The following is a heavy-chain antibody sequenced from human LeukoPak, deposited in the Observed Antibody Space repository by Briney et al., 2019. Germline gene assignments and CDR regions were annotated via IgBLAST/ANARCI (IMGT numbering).Heavy chain of an antibody. V-gene: IGHV1-69*05. J-gene: IGHJ5*02. CDR1: GGTFSSYA. CDR2: IIPIFGTA. Sequence: RWASVKVSCKASGGTFSSYAISWVRQAPGQGLEWMGGIIPIFGTANYAQKFQGRVTITTDESTSTAYMELSSLRSEDTAVYYCARGYCSSTSCYTWFDPWGQGTLVTVSS. D-gene: IGHD2-2*02. CDR3: ARGYCSSTSCYTWFDP.